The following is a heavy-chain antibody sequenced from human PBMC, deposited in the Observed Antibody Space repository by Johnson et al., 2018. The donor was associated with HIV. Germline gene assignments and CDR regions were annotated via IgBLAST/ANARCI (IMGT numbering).Heavy chain of an antibody. CDR3: VTECVYWWCLNAFDI. V-gene: IGHV3-15*01. J-gene: IGHJ3*02. CDR1: GFTVSTSY. CDR2: IKSKTDGGTT. Sequence: VQLVESGGGVVQPGGSLRLSCAASGFTVSTSYMTWVRQAPGKGLEWVGRIKSKTDGGTTDYASPVKGRFTISRDDSKTTLSLQMNSLKTEDTAVYYCVTECVYWWCLNAFDIWGQGTMVTVSS. D-gene: IGHD2-8*02.